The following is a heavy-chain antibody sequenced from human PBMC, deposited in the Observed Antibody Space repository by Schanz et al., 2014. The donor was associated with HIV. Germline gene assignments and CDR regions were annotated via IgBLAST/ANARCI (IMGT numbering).Heavy chain of an antibody. Sequence: QVQLVQSGAEVKKPGASVKVSCKASGYTFTNYFIHWVRQAPGQGLEWMGWINPNSGDTDYAQKFQGRVTMTRDTSISTAYMELSRLRSDDTAVYYCARTDYDILTGYSLGYYGMDVWGQGTTVTVSS. CDR2: INPNSGDT. V-gene: IGHV1-2*02. J-gene: IGHJ6*02. CDR1: GYTFTNYF. CDR3: ARTDYDILTGYSLGYYGMDV. D-gene: IGHD3-9*01.